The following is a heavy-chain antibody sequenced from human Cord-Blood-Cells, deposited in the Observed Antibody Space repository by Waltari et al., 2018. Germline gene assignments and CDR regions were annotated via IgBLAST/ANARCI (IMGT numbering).Heavy chain of an antibody. J-gene: IGHJ4*02. CDR2: IYYSGSP. Sequence: QLQLQESGPGLVKPSETLSLTCTVSGGSISSSSYYWGWIRQPPGKGLEWIGSIYYSGSPDYNPALKSRVTISVDTSKNQFSLKLSSVTATDTAVYYCARQSPNDYYGSGSYFDYWGQGTLVTVSS. D-gene: IGHD3-10*01. V-gene: IGHV4-39*01. CDR3: ARQSPNDYYGSGSYFDY. CDR1: GGSISSSSYY.